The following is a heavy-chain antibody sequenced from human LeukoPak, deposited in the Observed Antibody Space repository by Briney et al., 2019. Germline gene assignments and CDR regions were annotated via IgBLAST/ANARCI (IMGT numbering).Heavy chain of an antibody. CDR3: ASEVKTTVTMYFEY. CDR1: GASISSSSYN. V-gene: IGHV4-39*01. Sequence: KASDTLSLTCTVSGASISSSSYNWGWIRQPPGKGLEWIGSIYYSGSTYYNPSLKSRVTTSVDTSKNQFSLKLSSVTAADTAVYYCASEVKTTVTMYFEYWGQGTLVTVSS. D-gene: IGHD4-17*01. J-gene: IGHJ4*02. CDR2: IYYSGST.